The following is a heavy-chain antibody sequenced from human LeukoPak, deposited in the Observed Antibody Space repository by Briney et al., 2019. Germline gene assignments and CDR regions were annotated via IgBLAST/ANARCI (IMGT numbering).Heavy chain of an antibody. CDR3: ARGEVTYYYDSSGPKGGFFYY. Sequence: ASVKVSCKASGYSFTSHYMHWVRQAPGQGLEWMGWINPNSGGANYAQKFQGWVTMTRDTSISTAYMELSRLRSDDTAVYYCARGEVTYYYDSSGPKGGFFYYWGQGTLVTVSS. CDR1: GYSFTSHY. V-gene: IGHV1-2*04. D-gene: IGHD3-22*01. J-gene: IGHJ4*02. CDR2: INPNSGGA.